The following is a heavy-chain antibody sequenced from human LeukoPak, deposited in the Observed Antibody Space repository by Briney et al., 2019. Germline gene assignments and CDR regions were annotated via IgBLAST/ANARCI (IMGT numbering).Heavy chain of an antibody. V-gene: IGHV3-21*01. CDR1: GFTFSSYG. CDR2: ISSSSSYI. CDR3: ARDLRSSGYYAFDY. D-gene: IGHD3-22*01. Sequence: GGSLRLSCAASGFTFSSYGMNWVRQAPGKGLEWVSFISSSSSYIYYVDSVKGRFTISRDNAKNSLYLQMNSLRAEDTAVYYCARDLRSSGYYAFDYWGQGTLVTVSS. J-gene: IGHJ4*02.